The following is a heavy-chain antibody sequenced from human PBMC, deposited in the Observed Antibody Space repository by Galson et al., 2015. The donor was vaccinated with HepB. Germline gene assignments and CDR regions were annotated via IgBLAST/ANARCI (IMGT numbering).Heavy chain of an antibody. V-gene: IGHV4-59*01. CDR1: GASISSYY. J-gene: IGHJ4*02. D-gene: IGHD3-10*01. Sequence: QVQLQESGPGLVKPSETLSLTCSVSGASISSYYWSWIRQPPGKGLEWIGHILYSGSTNYNPPLKSRVTISVDTSKNPLYLKLSSGTAADTAVYYCARNRNRRNFTLETHYFDFWGQGALVTVSS. CDR3: ARNRNRRNFTLETHYFDF. CDR2: ILYSGST.